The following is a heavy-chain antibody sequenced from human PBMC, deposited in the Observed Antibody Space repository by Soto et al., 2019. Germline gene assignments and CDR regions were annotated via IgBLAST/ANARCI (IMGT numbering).Heavy chain of an antibody. CDR3: ARDNNWSYDY. J-gene: IGHJ4*02. V-gene: IGHV3-74*01. Sequence: EVQLVESGGGLVQPGGSLRISCAASGFTFSSHWMHWVRQAPGKGLVWVSHIGPDGSSTRDADSVQGRFTISRDNARNTLYLQMNSLRDEDTAVYYCARDNNWSYDYWGQGILVTVSS. D-gene: IGHD1-1*01. CDR2: IGPDGSST. CDR1: GFTFSSHW.